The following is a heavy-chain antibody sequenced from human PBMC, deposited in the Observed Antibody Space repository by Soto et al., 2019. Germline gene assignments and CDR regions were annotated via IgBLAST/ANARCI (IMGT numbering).Heavy chain of an antibody. CDR1: GYTFTSYD. V-gene: IGHV1-8*01. Sequence: ASVKVSCKASGYTFTSYDINWVRQATGQGLEWMGWMNPNSGNTGYAQKFQGRVTMTRNTSISTAYMELSSLRSEDTAVYYCARGWFGELFGGMDVWGQGXTVTVYS. CDR3: ARGWFGELFGGMDV. D-gene: IGHD3-10*01. CDR2: MNPNSGNT. J-gene: IGHJ6*02.